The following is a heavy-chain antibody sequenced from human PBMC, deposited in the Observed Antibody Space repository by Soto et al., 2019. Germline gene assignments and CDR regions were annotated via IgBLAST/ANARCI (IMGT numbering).Heavy chain of an antibody. CDR1: GGTFSSYA. CDR2: IIPIFGTA. Sequence: QVQLVQSGAEVKKPGSSVKVSCKASGGTFSSYAISWVRQAPGQGLEWMGGIIPIFGTAIYAQKFQGRVTITADESTSTAYMELSSLRSEDTAVYYCARVGGGSYHRYYYYGMDVWGQGTTVTVSS. J-gene: IGHJ6*02. D-gene: IGHD1-26*01. CDR3: ARVGGGSYHRYYYYGMDV. V-gene: IGHV1-69*01.